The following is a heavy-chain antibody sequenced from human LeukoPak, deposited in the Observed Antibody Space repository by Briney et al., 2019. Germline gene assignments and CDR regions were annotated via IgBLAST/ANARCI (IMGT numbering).Heavy chain of an antibody. CDR3: ARGRVGALDY. CDR1: GYTFTSYD. D-gene: IGHD1-26*01. Sequence: ASVKVSCKASGYTFTSYDINWVRQAPGQGLEWMGWMNPNSGNTGYAQKFQGSFTMTRNTSISTAYMELNSLRSEDTAVYYCARGRVGALDYWGQGTLVTVSS. J-gene: IGHJ4*02. CDR2: MNPNSGNT. V-gene: IGHV1-8*01.